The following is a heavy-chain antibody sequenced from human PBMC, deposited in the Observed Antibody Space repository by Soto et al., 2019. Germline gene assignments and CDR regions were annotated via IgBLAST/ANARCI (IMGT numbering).Heavy chain of an antibody. D-gene: IGHD2-2*01. J-gene: IGHJ5*02. Sequence: PSETLSLTCTVSGGSISSVSYYWGWIRQPPGKGLEWIGSIYYSGSAYYSPSLKSRVTMSVDTSKNQLSLKLSSVTAADTAVYYCARLHCNSPNCVPLDPWGQGTLVTVSS. CDR1: GGSISSVSYY. CDR2: IYYSGSA. CDR3: ARLHCNSPNCVPLDP. V-gene: IGHV4-39*01.